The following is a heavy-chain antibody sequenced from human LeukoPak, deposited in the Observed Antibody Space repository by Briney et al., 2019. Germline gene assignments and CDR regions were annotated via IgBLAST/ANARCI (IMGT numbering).Heavy chain of an antibody. CDR3: ARLIAVAGDWDYYYYMDV. D-gene: IGHD6-19*01. CDR1: GYTFTSYG. Sequence: GASVKVSCKASGYTFTSYGISWVRQAPGQGLEWMGWISAYNGNTNYAQKLQGRVTMTTDTSTSTAYMELRSLRSDDTAVYYCARLIAVAGDWDYYYYMDVWGIGTTVTISS. CDR2: ISAYNGNT. J-gene: IGHJ6*03. V-gene: IGHV1-18*01.